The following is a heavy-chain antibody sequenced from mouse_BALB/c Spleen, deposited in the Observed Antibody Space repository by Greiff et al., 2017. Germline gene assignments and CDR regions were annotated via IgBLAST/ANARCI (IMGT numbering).Heavy chain of an antibody. V-gene: IGHV1-5*01. J-gene: IGHJ4*01. CDR1: GYTFTSYW. D-gene: IGHD2-2*01. CDR2: IYPGNSDT. CDR3: TRDYGYPGDY. Sequence: VHVKQSGTVLARPGASVKMSCKASGYTFTSYWMRWVKQRPGQGLEWIGAIYPGNSDTSYNQKFKGKAKLTAVTSTSTAYMELSSLTNEDSAVYYCTRDYGYPGDYWGQGTSVTVSS.